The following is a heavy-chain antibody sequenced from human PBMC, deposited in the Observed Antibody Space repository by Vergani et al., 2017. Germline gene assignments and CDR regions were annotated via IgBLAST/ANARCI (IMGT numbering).Heavy chain of an antibody. D-gene: IGHD1-26*01. Sequence: QVQLVQSGAEVKKPGASVKVSCKASGYTFTGYYMHWVRQAPGQGLEWMGWINPNSGGTNYAQKFQGRVTMTRDTSISTAYMEQSRLRSDDTAVYYCARMERELLSGKAFDIWGQGTMVTVSS. CDR3: ARMERELLSGKAFDI. CDR1: GYTFTGYY. CDR2: INPNSGGT. J-gene: IGHJ3*02. V-gene: IGHV1-2*02.